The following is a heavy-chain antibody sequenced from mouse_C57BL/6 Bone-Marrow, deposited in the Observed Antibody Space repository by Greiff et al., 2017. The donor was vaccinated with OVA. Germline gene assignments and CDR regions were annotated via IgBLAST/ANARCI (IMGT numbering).Heavy chain of an antibody. CDR2: IDPSDSYT. V-gene: IGHV1-50*01. J-gene: IGHJ4*01. Sequence: VQLQQPGAELVKPGASVKLSCKASGYTFTSYWMQWVKQRPGQGLEWIGEIDPSDSYTNYNQKFKGKATLTVDTSSSTAYMQLSSLTSEDSAVYYCARWRDSNYASYYAMDYWGQGTSVTVSS. CDR1: GYTFTSYW. D-gene: IGHD2-5*01. CDR3: ARWRDSNYASYYAMDY.